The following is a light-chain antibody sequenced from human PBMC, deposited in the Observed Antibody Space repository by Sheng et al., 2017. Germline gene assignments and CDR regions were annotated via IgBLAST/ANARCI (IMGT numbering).Light chain of an antibody. J-gene: IGKJ1*01. CDR2: GAS. CDR3: QQYKTYPWT. V-gene: IGKV1-16*02. CDR1: QGIDNY. Sequence: DIQMTQSPSSLSASVGDRVTITCRASQGIDNYLAWFQPKPGTAPKSLIYGASSLQSGVPSKFSGSGSGTDFTLTISSLQPEDFATYYCQQYKTYPWTFGQGTKVE.